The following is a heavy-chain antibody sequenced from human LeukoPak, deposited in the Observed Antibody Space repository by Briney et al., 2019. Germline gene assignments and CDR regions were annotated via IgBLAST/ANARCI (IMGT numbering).Heavy chain of an antibody. V-gene: IGHV3-23*01. CDR2: ISGSGGST. Sequence: GGSLRLSCAASGFTFSSYAMSWVRQAPGKGLEWVSAISGSGGSTYYADSVKGRFTISRDNSKNTLYLQMNSLRAEDTAVYYCAKDPRGYSGYDYLDYWGQGTLVTVSS. CDR1: GFTFSSYA. J-gene: IGHJ4*02. CDR3: AKDPRGYSGYDYLDY. D-gene: IGHD5-12*01.